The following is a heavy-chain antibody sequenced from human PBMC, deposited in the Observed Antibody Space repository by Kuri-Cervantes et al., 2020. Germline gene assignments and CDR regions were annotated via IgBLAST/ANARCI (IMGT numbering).Heavy chain of an antibody. J-gene: IGHJ5*02. CDR3: AKGCGADCYAGHH. Sequence: GESLKISCATSGFSFTTYALMWVRQAPGKGLEWVSGISGNGAHTYYADSVKGRFTISRDNAKNSLYLQMNSLRAEDTAVYYCAKGCGADCYAGHHWGQGALVTVSS. V-gene: IGHV3-23*01. CDR1: GFSFTTYA. CDR2: ISGNGAHT. D-gene: IGHD2-21*02.